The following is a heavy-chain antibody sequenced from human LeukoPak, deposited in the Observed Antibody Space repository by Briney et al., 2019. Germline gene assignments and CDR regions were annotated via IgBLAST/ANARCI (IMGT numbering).Heavy chain of an antibody. V-gene: IGHV1-18*01. CDR3: ARGRIGYYFDY. CDR2: ISAYNGNT. D-gene: IGHD1-26*01. J-gene: IGHJ4*02. Sequence: GASVKVSCKASGYTFTSYDINWVRQATGQGLEWMGWISAYNGNTNYAQKLQGRVTMTTDTSTSTAYMELRSLRSDDTAVYYCARGRIGYYFDYWGQGTLVTVSS. CDR1: GYTFTSYD.